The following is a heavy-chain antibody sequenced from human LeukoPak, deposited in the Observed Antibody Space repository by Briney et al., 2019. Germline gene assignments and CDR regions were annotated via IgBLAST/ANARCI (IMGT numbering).Heavy chain of an antibody. J-gene: IGHJ4*02. CDR3: ARRRDPYSSGWYGDY. V-gene: IGHV3-48*03. CDR2: ISSSGSTI. Sequence: PGGSLRLSCAASGFTFSSYEMNWVRQAPGKGLEWISYISSSGSTIYYADSVKGRFTISRDNAKNSLYLQMNSLRAEDTALYYCARRRDPYSSGWYGDYWGQGTLVTVSS. D-gene: IGHD6-19*01. CDR1: GFTFSSYE.